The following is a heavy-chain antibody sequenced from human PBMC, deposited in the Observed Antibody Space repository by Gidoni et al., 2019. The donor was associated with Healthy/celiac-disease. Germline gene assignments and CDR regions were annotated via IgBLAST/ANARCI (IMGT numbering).Heavy chain of an antibody. CDR2: IYYSGST. CDR1: GGSISSSSYY. J-gene: IGHJ2*01. CDR3: ARHDYGETWDWYFDL. V-gene: IGHV4-39*01. D-gene: IGHD4-17*01. Sequence: QLQLQESGPGLVKPSETLSLTCTVSGGSISSSSYYWGWIRQPPGKGLEWIGSIYYSGSTYYNPSLKSRVTISVDTSKNQFSLKLSSVTAADTAVYYCARHDYGETWDWYFDLWGRGTLVTVSS.